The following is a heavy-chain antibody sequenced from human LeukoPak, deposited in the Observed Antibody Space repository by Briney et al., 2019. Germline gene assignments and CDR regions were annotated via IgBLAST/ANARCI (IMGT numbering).Heavy chain of an antibody. CDR3: ARGDILTGYPPFDY. V-gene: IGHV4-34*01. CDR1: GVSFSGYY. J-gene: IGHJ4*02. D-gene: IGHD3-9*01. Sequence: SETLSLTCAVYGVSFSGYYWSWIRQPPGKGLEWIGEINHSGSTNYNPSLKSRVTISVDTSKNQFSLKLSSVTAADTAVYYCARGDILTGYPPFDYWGQGTLVTVSS. CDR2: INHSGST.